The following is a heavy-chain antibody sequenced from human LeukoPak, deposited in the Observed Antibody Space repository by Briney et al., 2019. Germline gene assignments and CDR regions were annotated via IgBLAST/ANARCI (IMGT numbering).Heavy chain of an antibody. J-gene: IGHJ4*02. D-gene: IGHD1-26*01. CDR2: IIPILGIA. CDR3: ASGSGSYQETADY. CDR1: GGTFSSYA. V-gene: IGHV1-69*04. Sequence: ASVKVSCTASGGTFSSYAISWVRQAPGQGLEWMGRIIPILGIANYAQKFQGRVTITADKSTSTAYMELSSLRSEDTAVYYCASGSGSYQETADYWGQGTLVTVSS.